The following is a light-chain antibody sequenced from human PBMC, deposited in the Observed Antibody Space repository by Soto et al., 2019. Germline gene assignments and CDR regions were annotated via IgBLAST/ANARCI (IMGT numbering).Light chain of an antibody. CDR2: WAS. CDR1: QSVLYSSNNKIY. J-gene: IGKJ1*01. V-gene: IGKV4-1*01. Sequence: DIVMTQSPDSLAVSLGERATINCKSSQSVLYSSNNKIYLAWYQQKPGQPPKSLISWASSREPGVPDRFSGSGSGTDFTLTISNLQAEDVAVYYCQQYYNSLPWTFGQGTKVEIK. CDR3: QQYYNSLPWT.